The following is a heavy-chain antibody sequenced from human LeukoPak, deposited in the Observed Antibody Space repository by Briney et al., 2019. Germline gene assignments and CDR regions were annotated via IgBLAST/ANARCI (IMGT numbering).Heavy chain of an antibody. CDR3: AKERIRTTAFDY. V-gene: IGHV3-23*01. J-gene: IGHJ4*02. CDR1: GFTFSSYA. Sequence: GGSLRLSCAASGFTFSSYAMSWVRQAPGKGLEWVSAISDSGGRTYYADSVKGRFTITRDNSKNTLYLQMNSLRAEDMAVYYCAKERIRTTAFDYWGQGTLVTVSS. D-gene: IGHD4-17*01. CDR2: ISDSGGRT.